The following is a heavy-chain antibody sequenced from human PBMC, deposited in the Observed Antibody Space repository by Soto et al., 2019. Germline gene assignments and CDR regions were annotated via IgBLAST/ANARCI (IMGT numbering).Heavy chain of an antibody. D-gene: IGHD5-12*01. CDR3: ARDFVLVATASYYYYYMDV. J-gene: IGHJ6*03. V-gene: IGHV1-46*03. Sequence: GASVKVSCKAPGYTFTSYYMHWVRQAPGQGLEWMGIINPSGGSTSYAQKFQGRVTMTRDTSTSTVYMELSSLRSEDTAVYYCARDFVLVATASYYYYYMDVWGKGTTVTVSS. CDR1: GYTFTSYY. CDR2: INPSGGST.